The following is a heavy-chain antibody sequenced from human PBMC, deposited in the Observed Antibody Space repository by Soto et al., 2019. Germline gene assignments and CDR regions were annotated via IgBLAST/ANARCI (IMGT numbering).Heavy chain of an antibody. CDR1: GGTFSSYA. CDR2: IIPIFGTA. J-gene: IGHJ5*02. CDR3: ARVGLNSSGPFDP. Sequence: SVKVSCKASGGTFSSYAISWVRQAPGQGLEWMGGIIPIFGTANYAQKFQGRVTITADESTSTAYMELSSLRSEDTAVYYCARVGLNSSGPFDPWGQVTLVTVSS. D-gene: IGHD6-19*01. V-gene: IGHV1-69*13.